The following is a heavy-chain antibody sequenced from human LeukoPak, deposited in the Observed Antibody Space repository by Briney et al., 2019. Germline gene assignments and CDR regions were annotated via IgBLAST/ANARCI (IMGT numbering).Heavy chain of an antibody. V-gene: IGHV4-30-4*08. Sequence: SETLSLTCTVSGGSISSYYWSWIRQPPGKGLEWIGYIYYSGSTYYNPSLKSRVTISVDTSKNQFSLKLSSVTAADTAVYYCAREHDSSGYYQVDYWGQGTLVTVSS. CDR2: IYYSGST. CDR3: AREHDSSGYYQVDY. J-gene: IGHJ4*02. D-gene: IGHD3-22*01. CDR1: GGSISSYY.